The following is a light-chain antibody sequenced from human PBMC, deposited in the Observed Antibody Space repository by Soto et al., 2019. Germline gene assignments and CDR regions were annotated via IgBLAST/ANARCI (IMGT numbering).Light chain of an antibody. Sequence: QSALTQPASVSGSPGQSITISCTGNSSDVGGYNYVSWYQQHPGKAPKVMIYDVSNRPSGVSNRFSGSKSGNTASLTISGLQAEDEADYYCSSYTSSSTVFGGGTKLTVL. V-gene: IGLV2-14*01. CDR3: SSYTSSSTV. CDR1: SSDVGGYNY. CDR2: DVS. J-gene: IGLJ2*01.